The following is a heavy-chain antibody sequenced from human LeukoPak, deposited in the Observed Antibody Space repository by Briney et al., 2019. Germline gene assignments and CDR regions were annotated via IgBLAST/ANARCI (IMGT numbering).Heavy chain of an antibody. CDR1: GYTFTDYY. Sequence: ASVKVSCKASGYTFTDYYMHWVRQAAGQGLEWMGWINPNNGDSNYAQKFQGRVTVTRDTSISTAYMELSSLRSDDTAVYYCARGRPDYWGQGTLVTVSS. V-gene: IGHV1-2*02. CDR2: INPNNGDS. J-gene: IGHJ4*02. CDR3: ARGRPDY. D-gene: IGHD6-25*01.